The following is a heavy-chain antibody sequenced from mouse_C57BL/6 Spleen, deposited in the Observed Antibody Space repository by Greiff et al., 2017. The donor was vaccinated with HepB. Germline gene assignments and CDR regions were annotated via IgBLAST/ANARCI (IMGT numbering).Heavy chain of an antibody. D-gene: IGHD2-5*01. CDR3: ASDSDSNYDYAMDY. CDR1: GFTFSSYA. CDR2: ISDGGSYT. V-gene: IGHV5-4*03. J-gene: IGHJ4*01. Sequence: DVKLVESGGGLVKPGGSLKLSCAASGFTFSSYAMSWVRQTPEKRLEWVATISDGGSYTYYPDNVKGRFTISRDNAKNNLYLQMSRLKSEDTAMYYCASDSDSNYDYAMDYWGQGTSVTVSS.